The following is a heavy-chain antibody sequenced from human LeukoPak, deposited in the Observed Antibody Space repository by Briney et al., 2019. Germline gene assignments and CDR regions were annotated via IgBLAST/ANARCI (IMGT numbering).Heavy chain of an antibody. CDR1: GYSFTDYY. Sequence: ASVKVSCKTSGYSFTDYYMHWVRQAPGQGLEWMGWINPNSGSTSSAQKFQGRVTMTRDTSITTVYMEVSWLTSDDTAIYYCARADRLHGGPYLIGPWDQGTLVTVSS. V-gene: IGHV1-2*02. J-gene: IGHJ5*02. CDR3: ARADRLHGGPYLIGP. D-gene: IGHD2-21*01. CDR2: INPNSGST.